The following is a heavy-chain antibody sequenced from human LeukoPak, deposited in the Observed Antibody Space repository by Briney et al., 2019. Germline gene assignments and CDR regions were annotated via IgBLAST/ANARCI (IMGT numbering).Heavy chain of an antibody. Sequence: PGGSLRLSCAASGFTFSSYAMSWVRQAPGKGLEWVSAISGSGGSTYYADSVKSRFTISRDNSKNTLYLQMNSLRAEDTAVYYCAKATSLIVVVITFDYWGQGTLVTVSS. CDR1: GFTFSSYA. D-gene: IGHD3-22*01. V-gene: IGHV3-23*01. J-gene: IGHJ4*02. CDR3: AKATSLIVVVITFDY. CDR2: ISGSGGST.